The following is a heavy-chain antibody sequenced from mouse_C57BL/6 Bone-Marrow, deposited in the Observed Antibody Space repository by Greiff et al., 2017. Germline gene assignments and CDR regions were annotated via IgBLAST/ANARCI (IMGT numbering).Heavy chain of an antibody. CDR1: GFNIKNTY. CDR2: IDPANGNT. D-gene: IGHD2-3*01. CDR3: ARSGLYERGYYVWCAY. Sequence: VHVKQSVAELVRPGASVKLSCTASGFNIKNTYMHWVKQRPEQGLEWIGRIDPANGNTKYAPKFQGKATITADTSSNTAFLQLSSLTSEDTAIYYCARSGLYERGYYVWCAYWGKGTLVTVSA. V-gene: IGHV14-3*01. J-gene: IGHJ3*01.